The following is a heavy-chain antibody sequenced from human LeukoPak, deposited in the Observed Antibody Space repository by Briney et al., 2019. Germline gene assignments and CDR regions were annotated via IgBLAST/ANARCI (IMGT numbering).Heavy chain of an antibody. CDR1: GFTFSSYA. CDR2: ISYDGSNK. D-gene: IGHD3-22*01. Sequence: GGSLRLSCAASGFTFSSYAMHWVRQAPGKGLEWVAVISYDGSNKYYADSVKGRFTISRDNSKNTLYLQMNSLRAEDTAVYYCATHDTYYHDSSGAVGYWGQGTLVTVSS. CDR3: ATHDTYYHDSSGAVGY. V-gene: IGHV3-30-3*01. J-gene: IGHJ4*02.